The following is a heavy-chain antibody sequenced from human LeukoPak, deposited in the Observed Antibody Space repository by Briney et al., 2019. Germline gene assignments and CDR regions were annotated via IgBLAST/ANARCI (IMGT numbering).Heavy chain of an antibody. CDR2: INPNSGGT. CDR1: GYTFTGYY. Sequence: ASVKVSCKASGYTFTGYYMHWVRQAPGQGLEWMGWINPNSGGTNYAQKFQGWVTMTRDTSISTAYMELSRLRSDDTAVYYGARDRARAIRGWVFHAFDIWGQGTMVTVSS. J-gene: IGHJ3*02. V-gene: IGHV1-2*04. D-gene: IGHD6-19*01. CDR3: ARDRARAIRGWVFHAFDI.